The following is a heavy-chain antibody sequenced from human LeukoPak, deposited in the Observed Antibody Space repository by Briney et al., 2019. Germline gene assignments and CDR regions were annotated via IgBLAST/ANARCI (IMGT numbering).Heavy chain of an antibody. CDR1: GGTFSSYA. D-gene: IGHD5-24*01. CDR3: ARSGPRNGYNYY. J-gene: IGHJ4*02. V-gene: IGHV1-69*13. Sequence: ASVKVSCKASGGTFSSYAISWVRQAPGQGLEWMGGINPIFGTANYAQKFQGRVTITADESTSTAYMELSSLRSEDTAVYYCARSGPRNGYNYYWGQGTLVTVSS. CDR2: INPIFGTA.